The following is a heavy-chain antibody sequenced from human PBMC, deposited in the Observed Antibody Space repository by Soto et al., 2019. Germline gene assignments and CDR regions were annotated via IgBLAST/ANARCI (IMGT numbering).Heavy chain of an antibody. Sequence: GASVKVSCKASGYSLRGNYIHWVRQTPGQGLEWMGWINPNSSGTVYAQKFQGRVTMTRDTSLTTVYMQLNRLTSDDSAVYYCARDLIVDGTANYAMYXWGQGTTVTVS. CDR3: ARDLIVDGTANYAMYX. D-gene: IGHD3-22*01. V-gene: IGHV1-2*02. J-gene: IGHJ6*02. CDR2: INPNSSGT. CDR1: GYSLRGNY.